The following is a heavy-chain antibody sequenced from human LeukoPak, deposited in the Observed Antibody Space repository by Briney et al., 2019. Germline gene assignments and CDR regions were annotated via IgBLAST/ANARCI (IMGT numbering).Heavy chain of an antibody. Sequence: SETPSLTCTVSGGSISSYYWSWIRQPAGKGPEWIGRIYTSGSTNYNASLKSRVSMSVDTSKNQFSLKLSSVTAADTAVFYCARENSGSYREFDYWRQGTLVTVSS. V-gene: IGHV4-4*07. CDR1: GGSISSYY. D-gene: IGHD1-26*01. CDR2: IYTSGST. J-gene: IGHJ4*02. CDR3: ARENSGSYREFDY.